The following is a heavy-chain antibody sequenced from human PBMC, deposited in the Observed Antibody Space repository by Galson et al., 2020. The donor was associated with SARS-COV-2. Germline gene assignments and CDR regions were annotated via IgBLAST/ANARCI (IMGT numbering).Heavy chain of an antibody. CDR1: GFTVSNDY. CDR3: ASPYYYSSTYDYYGLDV. Sequence: GESLKISCAASGFTVSNDYMSWVRQAPGKGLEWVSVIYTGGSTYYADSVKGRFTISRDNSKNTLYLQMNSLRVEDTAVYYCASPYYYSSTYDYYGLDVWGQGTTVTVSS. J-gene: IGHJ6*02. D-gene: IGHD4-4*01. V-gene: IGHV3-53*01. CDR2: IYTGGST.